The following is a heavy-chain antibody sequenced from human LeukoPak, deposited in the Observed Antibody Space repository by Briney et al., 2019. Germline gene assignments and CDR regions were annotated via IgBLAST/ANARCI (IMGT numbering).Heavy chain of an antibody. CDR1: GFTFNTYE. CDR2: INWNGGST. D-gene: IGHD3-22*01. CDR3: ARDLDSSGYYYSFDY. V-gene: IGHV3-20*04. J-gene: IGHJ4*02. Sequence: PGGSLRLSCAGSGFTFNTYEMNWVRQAPGKGLEWVSGINWNGGSTGYADSVKGRFTISRDNAKNSLYLQMNSLRAEDTALYYCARDLDSSGYYYSFDYWGQGTLVTVSS.